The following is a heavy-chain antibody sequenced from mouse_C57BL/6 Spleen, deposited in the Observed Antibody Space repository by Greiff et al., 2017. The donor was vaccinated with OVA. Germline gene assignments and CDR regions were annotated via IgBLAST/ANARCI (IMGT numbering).Heavy chain of an antibody. J-gene: IGHJ2*01. CDR3: ARGDGYDFDD. V-gene: IGHV1-7*01. D-gene: IGHD2-2*01. CDR2: INPSSGYP. Sequence: QVQLQQSGAELAKPGASVKLSCKASGYTFTSYWMHWFKQRPGQGLEWIGYINPSSGYPKYNQQFPDKATLTADNSSSTAYMQLSSLTKEDSAVYYCARGDGYDFDDWGQGTTLTVSS. CDR1: GYTFTSYW.